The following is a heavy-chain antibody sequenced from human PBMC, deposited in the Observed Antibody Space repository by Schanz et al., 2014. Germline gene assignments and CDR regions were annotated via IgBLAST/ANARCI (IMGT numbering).Heavy chain of an antibody. Sequence: EVQLVESTGGLVQPGGSLRLSCAASGFTFSSYTMNWVRQAPGKRLEWVSYISNTSSTIYYADSVRGRFTISRDNAKNSLYLQMNSLRDEDTAVYYCAKGRGGTSSEGLDQYYGMDVWGQGTTVTVSS. CDR3: AKGRGGTSSEGLDQYYGMDV. D-gene: IGHD6-6*01. V-gene: IGHV3-48*02. J-gene: IGHJ6*02. CDR1: GFTFSSYT. CDR2: ISNTSSTI.